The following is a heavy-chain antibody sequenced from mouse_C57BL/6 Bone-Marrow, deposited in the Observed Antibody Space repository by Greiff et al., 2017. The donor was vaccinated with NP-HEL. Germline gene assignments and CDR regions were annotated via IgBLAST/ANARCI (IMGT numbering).Heavy chain of an antibody. CDR1: GYTFTSYG. D-gene: IGHD1-3*01. J-gene: IGHJ1*03. Sequence: QVQLQQSGAELARPGASVKLSCKASGYTFTSYGISWVKQRTGQGLEWIGEIYPRSGNTYYNEKFKGKATLTAAKSSSTAYMELRSLTSEDSAVYFCAKLGLPWYFDVWGTGTTVTVSS. CDR3: AKLGLPWYFDV. CDR2: IYPRSGNT. V-gene: IGHV1-81*01.